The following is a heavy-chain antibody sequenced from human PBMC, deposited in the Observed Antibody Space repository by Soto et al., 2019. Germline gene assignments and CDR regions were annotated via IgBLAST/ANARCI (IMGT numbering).Heavy chain of an antibody. V-gene: IGHV3-66*01. Sequence: EVQVVESGGGLVQPGGSLRLSCAASRFTVSSNYMTWVRRAPGKGLEWIAAIYSGGNTYYADSVKGRFTISRDNSKNTLYLQMNSLRAEDTSIYYCVREGTYGRRYFDDWGQGTLVTVSS. J-gene: IGHJ4*02. CDR1: RFTVSSNY. CDR2: IYSGGNT. CDR3: VREGTYGRRYFDD. D-gene: IGHD2-8*01.